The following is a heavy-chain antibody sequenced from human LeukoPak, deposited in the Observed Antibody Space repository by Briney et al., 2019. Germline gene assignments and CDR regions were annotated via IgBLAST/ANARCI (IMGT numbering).Heavy chain of an antibody. J-gene: IGHJ4*02. CDR3: AREGHYYDSSGYYFLGGFDY. CDR2: ISAYNGNT. CDR1: GYTFISYG. Sequence: ASVKVSCKASGYTFISYGISWVRQAPGQGLEWMGWISAYNGNTNYAQKLQGRVTMTTDTSTSTAYMELRSLTSDDTAVYYCAREGHYYDSSGYYFLGGFDYWGRESWSPSPQ. D-gene: IGHD3-22*01. V-gene: IGHV1-18*01.